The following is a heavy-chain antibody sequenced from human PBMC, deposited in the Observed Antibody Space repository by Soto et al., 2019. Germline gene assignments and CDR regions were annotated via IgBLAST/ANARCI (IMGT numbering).Heavy chain of an antibody. CDR1: GYTFTSYG. Sequence: ASVKVSCKASGYTFTSYGISWVRQAPGQGLEWMGWISAYNGNTNYAQKLQGRVTMTTDTSTSTAYMELRSLRSDDTAVYYCARDLPVAGGYYYYYYGMDVWGQGTTVTVPS. CDR3: ARDLPVAGGYYYYYYGMDV. CDR2: ISAYNGNT. D-gene: IGHD6-19*01. V-gene: IGHV1-18*01. J-gene: IGHJ6*02.